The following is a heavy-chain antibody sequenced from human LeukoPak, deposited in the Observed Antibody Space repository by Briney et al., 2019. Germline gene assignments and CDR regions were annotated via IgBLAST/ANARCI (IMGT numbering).Heavy chain of an antibody. CDR1: AFTVSSSY. Sequence: GGSLRLSCAASAFTVSSSYMSWVRQAPGKGLEWVSYISGSGSTIYYADSVKGRFTISRDNAKNSLYLQMNSLRAEDTAVYYCARVGGSDAFDIWGQGTMVTVSS. V-gene: IGHV3-11*04. D-gene: IGHD3-16*01. J-gene: IGHJ3*02. CDR2: ISGSGSTI. CDR3: ARVGGSDAFDI.